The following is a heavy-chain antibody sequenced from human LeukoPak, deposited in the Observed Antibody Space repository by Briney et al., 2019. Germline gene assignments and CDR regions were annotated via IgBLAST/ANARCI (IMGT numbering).Heavy chain of an antibody. CDR2: IYYSGST. Sequence: PSETLSLTCTVSGGSISSYYWSWIRQPPGKGLEWIGYIYYSGSTNYNPSLKSRVTISVDTSKNQFSLKLSSVTAADTAVYYCASSHPFEMATIWGQGTLVTVSS. CDR3: ASSHPFEMATI. J-gene: IGHJ4*02. V-gene: IGHV4-59*01. D-gene: IGHD5-24*01. CDR1: GGSISSYY.